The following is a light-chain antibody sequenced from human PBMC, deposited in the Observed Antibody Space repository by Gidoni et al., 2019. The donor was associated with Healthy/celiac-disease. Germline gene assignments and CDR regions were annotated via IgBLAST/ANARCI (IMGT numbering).Light chain of an antibody. CDR1: QSVSSN. J-gene: IGKJ4*01. CDR2: GAS. Sequence: EIVMTQSPATLSVSPGERATLSCRARQSVSSNLAWYQQKPGQAPRLLIYGASTRATGIPARFSGSGSGTEFTLTISSLQSEDFAVYYCQQYNNGPPLTFXGXTKVEIK. V-gene: IGKV3-15*01. CDR3: QQYNNGPPLT.